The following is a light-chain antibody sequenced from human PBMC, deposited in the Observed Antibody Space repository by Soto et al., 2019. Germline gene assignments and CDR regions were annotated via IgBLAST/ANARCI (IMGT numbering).Light chain of an antibody. CDR2: NNN. CDR1: SSNIGTNN. J-gene: IGLJ3*02. V-gene: IGLV1-44*01. CDR3: ASWDDGLNGWV. Sequence: QSVLTQPPSASGTPGQRVTISCSGNSSNIGTNNVNWYQQLPGTAPKLLIYNNNQRPSGVPDRFSGSKSGTSASLAISGLQSEDEAAYYCASWDDGLNGWVFGGGTKLTVI.